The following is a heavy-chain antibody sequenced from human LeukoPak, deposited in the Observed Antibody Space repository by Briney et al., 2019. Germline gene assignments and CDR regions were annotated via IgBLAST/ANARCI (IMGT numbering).Heavy chain of an antibody. Sequence: SETLSLTCTVSGGSISSSNYYGGWIRQPPGKGLEWIANIYYSGSTYYNPSLKSRVTISVDTSKNQFSLELSSVTAADTAVYYCAKYSGSYFDYWGQGTLVTVSS. D-gene: IGHD1-26*01. CDR3: AKYSGSYFDY. CDR2: IYYSGST. V-gene: IGHV4-39*01. J-gene: IGHJ4*02. CDR1: GGSISSSNYY.